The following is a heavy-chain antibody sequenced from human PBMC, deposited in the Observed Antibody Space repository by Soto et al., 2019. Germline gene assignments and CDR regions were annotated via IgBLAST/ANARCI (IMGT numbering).Heavy chain of an antibody. CDR3: AKNGQPPYYYYGMDV. CDR1: GYTFSRYG. D-gene: IGHD2-8*01. Sequence: QGQLVQSGPEVKKPGASVKVSCKASGYTFSRYGISWVRQAPGQGLEWMGWVSGYNGDTKYAQKVQGRVTMTIDTSTYTAYMELRSLTSEDTAKYYCAKNGQPPYYYYGMDVWGQGTTVTGSS. J-gene: IGHJ6*02. V-gene: IGHV1-18*01. CDR2: VSGYNGDT.